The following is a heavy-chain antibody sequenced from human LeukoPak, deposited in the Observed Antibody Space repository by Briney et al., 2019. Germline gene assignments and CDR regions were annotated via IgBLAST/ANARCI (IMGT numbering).Heavy chain of an antibody. V-gene: IGHV4-30-2*01. Sequence: SETLPLTCAVSGGSISSGGYSWSWIRQPPGKGLEWIGYIYHSGSTYYNPSLKSRVTISVDRSKNQFSLKLSSVTAADTAVYYCAREYCSGGSCYFDYWGQGTLVTVSS. D-gene: IGHD2-15*01. CDR2: IYHSGST. CDR1: GGSISSGGYS. CDR3: AREYCSGGSCYFDY. J-gene: IGHJ4*02.